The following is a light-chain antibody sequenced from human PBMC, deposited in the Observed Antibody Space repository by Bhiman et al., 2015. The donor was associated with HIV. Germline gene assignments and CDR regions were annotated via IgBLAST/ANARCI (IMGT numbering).Light chain of an antibody. CDR2: GNN. Sequence: QSVLTQPPSVSGAPGQTVSISCTGGPSNIGAGYDVHWYQQLPGRAPTLLIYGNNNRPSGVPDRFSGSKSGTSASLAITGLQAEDEADYYCQSYDSGLSYVFGAGTKVTVL. V-gene: IGLV1-40*01. CDR1: PSNIGAGYD. J-gene: IGLJ1*01. CDR3: QSYDSGLSYV.